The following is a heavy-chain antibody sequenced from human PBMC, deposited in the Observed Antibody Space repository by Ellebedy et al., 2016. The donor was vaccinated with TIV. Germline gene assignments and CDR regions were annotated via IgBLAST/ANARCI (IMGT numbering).Heavy chain of an antibody. CDR1: GFTFSNAW. CDR2: IKSKTDGGTT. D-gene: IGHD4-17*01. CDR3: TFRPRYGDYYYYYGMDV. J-gene: IGHJ6*02. V-gene: IGHV3-15*01. Sequence: GESLKISXAASGFTFSNAWMSWVRQAPGKGLEWVGRIKSKTDGGTTDYAAPVKGRFTISRDDSKNTLYLQMNSLKTEDTAVYYCTFRPRYGDYYYYYGMDVWGQGTTVTVSS.